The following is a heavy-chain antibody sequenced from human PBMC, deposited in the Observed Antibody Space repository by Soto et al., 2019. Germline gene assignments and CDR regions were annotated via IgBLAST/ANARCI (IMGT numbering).Heavy chain of an antibody. V-gene: IGHV4-4*02. Sequence: SESLSLTCAVSVDSVGSNVWWSCVGQPPGKGLEWIGEVYHNGLTDYNPSLKGRVTMSADTSKNQFSLNVTSVTAADTAMYYCARDAAVPGETDRFDYWGQGTLVTVSS. CDR2: VYHNGLT. D-gene: IGHD6-19*01. CDR1: VDSVGSNVW. J-gene: IGHJ4*02. CDR3: ARDAAVPGETDRFDY.